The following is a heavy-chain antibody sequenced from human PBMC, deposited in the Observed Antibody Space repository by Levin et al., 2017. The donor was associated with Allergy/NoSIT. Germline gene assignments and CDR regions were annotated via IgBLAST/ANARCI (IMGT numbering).Heavy chain of an antibody. CDR1: GFTFRIYG. Sequence: PGGSLRLSCAASGFTFRIYGMHWVRQAPGKGLTWVAFIGNDGTNKYYADSVEGRFTISRDNSRNTVSLQMNSLGAEDAGVYYCARAGYNDYRVPYYAMDLWGQGATGTVTS. CDR3: ARAGYNDYRVPYYAMDL. D-gene: IGHD1-1*01. J-gene: IGHJ6*02. V-gene: IGHV3-30*02. CDR2: IGNDGTNK.